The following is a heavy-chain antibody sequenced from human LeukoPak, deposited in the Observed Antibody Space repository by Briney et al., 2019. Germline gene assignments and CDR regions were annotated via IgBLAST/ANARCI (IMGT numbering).Heavy chain of an antibody. J-gene: IGHJ5*01. Sequence: SLKVSCKAFGGTFSRYAFSWVRQAHGQGLEWMGRIIPIFGTANYAQKFQGRGTITTDESTSTAYMELSSLRSEDTAVYYCARGDGYGYNWFDSWGQGTLVTVSS. CDR2: IIPIFGTA. D-gene: IGHD5-24*01. V-gene: IGHV1-69*05. CDR3: ARGDGYGYNWFDS. CDR1: GGTFSRYA.